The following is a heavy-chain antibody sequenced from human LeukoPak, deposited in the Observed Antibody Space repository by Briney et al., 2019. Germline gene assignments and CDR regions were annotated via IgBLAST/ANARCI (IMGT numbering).Heavy chain of an antibody. D-gene: IGHD2-15*01. J-gene: IGHJ4*02. CDR2: IIGSGVSA. Sequence: GGSLRLSCAASGFSFSSYVVSWVRQAPGKGLEWVSCIIGSGVSAYYADSVKGRFTISRDNSKNTLYLQMNSLRAEDTAVYYCAKDREKDIVVVVAATPFDYWGQGTLVTVSS. CDR1: GFSFSSYV. CDR3: AKDREKDIVVVVAATPFDY. V-gene: IGHV3-23*01.